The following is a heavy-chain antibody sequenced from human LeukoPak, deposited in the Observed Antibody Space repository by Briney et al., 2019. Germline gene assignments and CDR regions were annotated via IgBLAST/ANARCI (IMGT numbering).Heavy chain of an antibody. Sequence: SETLSLTCTVSGXSISSYYWSWIRQPPGKGREWIGYIYYSGSTNYNPSLKSRVTISVDTSKNQFSLKLSSVTAADTAVYYCARQIYDSSGYLLDYWGQGTLVTVSS. CDR3: ARQIYDSSGYLLDY. D-gene: IGHD3-22*01. J-gene: IGHJ4*02. CDR1: GXSISSYY. V-gene: IGHV4-59*08. CDR2: IYYSGST.